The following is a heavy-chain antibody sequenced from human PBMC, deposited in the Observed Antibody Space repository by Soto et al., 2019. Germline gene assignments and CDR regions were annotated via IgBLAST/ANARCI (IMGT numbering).Heavy chain of an antibody. Sequence: ASVKVSCKAPRDTFTSYYINWVRQAPGQGLGWMGVINPHGGSTAYAQKFKGRVTLTRDTSASTVYMEVSSLTSEDTAMYCCARSSGGNFGIIIEGTNWFAPWGQGTLVTVSS. V-gene: IGHV1-46*01. CDR1: RDTFTSYY. CDR3: ARSSGGNFGIIIEGTNWFAP. J-gene: IGHJ5*02. CDR2: INPHGGST. D-gene: IGHD1-26*01.